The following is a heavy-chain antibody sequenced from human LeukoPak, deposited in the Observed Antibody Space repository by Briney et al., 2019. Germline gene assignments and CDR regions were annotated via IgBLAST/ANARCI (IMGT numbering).Heavy chain of an antibody. V-gene: IGHV4-59*01. D-gene: IGHD3-3*01. Sequence: SETLSLTCTVSGGSISSYYWSWIRQPPGKGLEWIGYIHYSGSTNYNPSLKSRVTISVDTSKNQFSLKLSSVTAADTAVYYCARSPRSGFWSGYYFDYWGQGTLVTVSS. CDR1: GGSISSYY. CDR3: ARSPRSGFWSGYYFDY. J-gene: IGHJ4*02. CDR2: IHYSGST.